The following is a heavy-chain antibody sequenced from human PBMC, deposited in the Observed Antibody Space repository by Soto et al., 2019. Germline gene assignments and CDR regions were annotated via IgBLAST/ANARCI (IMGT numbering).Heavy chain of an antibody. CDR3: AKSRVGAAAGYRYFDY. J-gene: IGHJ4*02. Sequence: GGSLRLSCAASGFTFSSYGMHWVRQAPGKGLEWVAVISYDGSNKYYADSVKGRFTISRDNSKNTLYLQMNSLRAEDTAVYYCAKSRVGAAAGYRYFDYWGQGTLVTVSS. CDR1: GFTFSSYG. CDR2: ISYDGSNK. V-gene: IGHV3-30*18. D-gene: IGHD6-13*01.